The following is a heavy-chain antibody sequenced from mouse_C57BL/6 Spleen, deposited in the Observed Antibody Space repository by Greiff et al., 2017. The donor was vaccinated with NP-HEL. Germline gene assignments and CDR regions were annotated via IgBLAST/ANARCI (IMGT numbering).Heavy chain of an antibody. D-gene: IGHD2-1*01. CDR1: GFNIKDAY. Sequence: EVQLQQSGPELVRPGASVKLSCTASGFNIKDAYMHWVKQRPEQGLEWIGWIGPEYGDTDYASKFPGKATITAYTSSNTAYMQLSSLASGDTAVYYCTLLWGYWGQGTTLTVSA. CDR2: IGPEYGDT. CDR3: TLLWGY. V-gene: IGHV14-4*01. J-gene: IGHJ2*01.